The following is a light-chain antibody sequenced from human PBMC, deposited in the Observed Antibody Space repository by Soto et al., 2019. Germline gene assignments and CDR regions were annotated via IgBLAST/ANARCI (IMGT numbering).Light chain of an antibody. CDR3: QQYGSSPT. V-gene: IGKV3-20*01. Sequence: EIVLTQSPGTLSLSPGERATLSCRASQSVSSSYLAWYQQKPGQAPRLLIDGASSRATGIPDRFSGSGSGTHFTLTISRLEREEFAVYYCQQYGSSPTFGGGTKVEIK. J-gene: IGKJ4*01. CDR1: QSVSSSY. CDR2: GAS.